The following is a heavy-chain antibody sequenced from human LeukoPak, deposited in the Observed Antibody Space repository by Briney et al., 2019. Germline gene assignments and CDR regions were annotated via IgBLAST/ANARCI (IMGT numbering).Heavy chain of an antibody. CDR1: GFTLSNYD. J-gene: IGHJ4*02. D-gene: IGHD5-12*01. V-gene: IGHV3-21*01. CDR3: ARGSGYASGHFEY. Sequence: RTGGSLRLSCAASGFTLSNYDMNWVRQAPGKGLEWVSSISTSSRYIYYKDSVRGRFTISRDDAKNSLYLEMNSLRAEDTAVHYCARGSGYASGHFEYWGQGTLVTVSS. CDR2: ISTSSRYI.